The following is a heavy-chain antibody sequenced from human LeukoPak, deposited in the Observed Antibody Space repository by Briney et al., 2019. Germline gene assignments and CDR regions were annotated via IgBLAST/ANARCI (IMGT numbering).Heavy chain of an antibody. CDR1: GFIFSHHG. CDR2: VRTDGVTT. V-gene: IGHV3-23*01. D-gene: IGHD5-24*01. CDR3: VKDDGWVQYAN. Sequence: GGTLRLSCAASGFIFSHHGMNWVRQAPGKGLEWVSGVRTDGVTTYYADSVKGRFIISRDNSKNTVYLQMNSLSAEDAAVYYCVKDDGWVQYANWGQGTLVTVSS. J-gene: IGHJ4*02.